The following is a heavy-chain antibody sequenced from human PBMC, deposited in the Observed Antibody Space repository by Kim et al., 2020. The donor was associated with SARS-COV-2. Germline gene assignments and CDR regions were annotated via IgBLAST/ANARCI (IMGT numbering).Heavy chain of an antibody. CDR3: ARDPDHLRRFYGMDV. J-gene: IGHJ6*02. D-gene: IGHD3-3*01. CDR2: INQDGGEK. Sequence: GGSLRLSCAASGFTFSSYWMSWVRQAPGKGLEWVANINQDGGEKYYVVYVRGRFTISRDNAKNSLYLQMSSLRAEDRAVYYCARDPDHLRRFYGMDVWGQGTTVTVSS. V-gene: IGHV3-7*03. CDR1: GFTFSSYW.